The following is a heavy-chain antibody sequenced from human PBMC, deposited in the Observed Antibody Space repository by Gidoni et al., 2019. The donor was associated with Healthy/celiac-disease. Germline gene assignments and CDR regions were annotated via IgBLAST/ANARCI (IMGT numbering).Heavy chain of an antibody. J-gene: IGHJ3*02. V-gene: IGHV3-21*01. CDR1: GFTFSSYS. D-gene: IGHD2-15*01. CDR2: ISSSSSYI. Sequence: EVQLVESGGGLVKPGGSLRLSCAASGFTFSSYSMNWVRQAPGKGLEWVSSISSSSSYIYYADSVKGRFTISRDNAKNALYLQMNSLRAEDTAVYYCARDSRVHLYCSGGSGRAFDIWGQGTMVTVSS. CDR3: ARDSRVHLYCSGGSGRAFDI.